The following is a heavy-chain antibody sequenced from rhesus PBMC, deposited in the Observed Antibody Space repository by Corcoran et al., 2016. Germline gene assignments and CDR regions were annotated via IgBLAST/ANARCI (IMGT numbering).Heavy chain of an antibody. CDR1: GYSISSGYG. J-gene: IGHJ4*01. D-gene: IGHD7-45*01. Sequence: QVQLQESGPGLVKPSETLSLTCAVSGYSISSGYGWSWNRQPPGKGLEWIGYIGASRGSTNYNPSLKSRVTISKDTSKNQFSLKLSSVTAADTAVYYCAREWGFDYWGQGVLVTVSS. CDR2: IGASRGST. CDR3: AREWGFDY. V-gene: IGHV4-127*01.